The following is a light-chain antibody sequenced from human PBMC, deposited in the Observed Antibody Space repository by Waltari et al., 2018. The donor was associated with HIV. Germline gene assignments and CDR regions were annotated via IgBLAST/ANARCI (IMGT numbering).Light chain of an antibody. Sequence: QSALTQPASVSGSPGQSITISCTGTSSDVGSYNLVSWYQQYPGKAPKLMIYEVNKRPSGISNRSSGSKSGNTASLTISGLQAEDEADYYCCSYAGSRRVFGTVTKVTVL. CDR1: SSDVGSYNL. CDR2: EVN. V-gene: IGLV2-23*02. CDR3: CSYAGSRRV. J-gene: IGLJ1*01.